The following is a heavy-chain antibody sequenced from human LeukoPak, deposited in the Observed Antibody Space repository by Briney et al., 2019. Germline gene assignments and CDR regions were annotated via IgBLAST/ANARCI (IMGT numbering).Heavy chain of an antibody. CDR1: GYSISSAYY. CDR2: IYRSGST. D-gene: IGHD5-12*01. CDR3: ARYRGASGYHFDY. Sequence: SETLSLTCTVSGYSISSAYYWGFIRQPPGKGLEWIGSIYRSGSTNYNPSLKSRVTISVDKSKNQFSLKLSSVTAADTAMYYCARYRGASGYHFDYWGQGTLVTVSS. J-gene: IGHJ4*02. V-gene: IGHV4-38-2*02.